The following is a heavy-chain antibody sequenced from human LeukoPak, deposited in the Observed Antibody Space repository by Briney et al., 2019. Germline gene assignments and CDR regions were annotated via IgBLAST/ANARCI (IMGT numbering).Heavy chain of an antibody. CDR2: IGASGGST. J-gene: IGHJ4*02. D-gene: IGHD3-9*01. CDR1: GFTVSSLA. Sequence: PGGSLRLSCPPAGFTVSSLAMCWDRQAPGKGLEWVSGIGASGGSTYYADSVKGRFTISRDNSKKTLYLQMNSLRTEDTAVYYCVKANDYDILRGLDYWGQGTLVTVSS. CDR3: VKANDYDILRGLDY. V-gene: IGHV3-23*01.